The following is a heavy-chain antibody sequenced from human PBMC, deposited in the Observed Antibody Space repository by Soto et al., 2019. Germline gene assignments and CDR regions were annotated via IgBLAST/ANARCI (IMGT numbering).Heavy chain of an antibody. CDR2: INAGNGNT. V-gene: IGHV1-3*01. CDR1: GYTFTSYA. D-gene: IGHD6-13*01. J-gene: IGHJ6*02. CDR3: ASQGGAAAGTSGDYYYYYGMDA. Sequence: VKVSCKASGYTFTSYATHWVRQAPGQRLEWMGWINAGNGNTKYSQKFQGRVTITRDTSASTAYMELSSLRSEDTAVYYCASQGGAAAGTSGDYYYYYGMDAWGQGTTVTVSS.